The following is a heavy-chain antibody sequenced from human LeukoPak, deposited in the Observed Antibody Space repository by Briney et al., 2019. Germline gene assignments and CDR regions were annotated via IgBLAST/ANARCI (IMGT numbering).Heavy chain of an antibody. CDR1: GFTFDDYG. CDR2: INWNGGST. Sequence: GGSLRLSCAASGFTFDDYGMSWVRQAPGKGLEWVSGINWNGGSTGYADSVKGRFTISRDNAKNALHLQMNRLSGEDTAVYYCARGGWVYKMDVWGQGTTVTVSS. CDR3: ARGGWVYKMDV. V-gene: IGHV3-20*04. J-gene: IGHJ6*02. D-gene: IGHD5-24*01.